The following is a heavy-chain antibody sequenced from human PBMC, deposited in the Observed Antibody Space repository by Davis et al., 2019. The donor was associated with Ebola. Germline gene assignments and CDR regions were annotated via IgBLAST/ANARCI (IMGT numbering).Heavy chain of an antibody. Sequence: GGSLRLSCAASGFTFSTYNMNWVRQAPGKGLEWVSSIRSSSNYIYYADSVKGRFTISRDNAKNSLYLQMNSLRAEDTAVYYCARHRGSGYYGAIDFWGQGTLVTVSS. CDR3: ARHRGSGYYGAIDF. V-gene: IGHV3-21*01. D-gene: IGHD5-12*01. CDR2: IRSSSNYI. J-gene: IGHJ4*02. CDR1: GFTFSTYN.